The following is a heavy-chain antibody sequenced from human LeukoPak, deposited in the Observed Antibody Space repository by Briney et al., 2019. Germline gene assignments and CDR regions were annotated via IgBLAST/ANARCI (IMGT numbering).Heavy chain of an antibody. CDR1: GGSISYYY. D-gene: IGHD2-15*01. Sequence: SETLSLTCTVSGGSISYYYWSWIRQSPGKGLEWIGYIYYSGSTNYNPSLKSRVTISVDMSKNQFSLKVTSVTAADTAIYYCARKGGHFDYWGQETLVTVSS. CDR3: ARKGGHFDY. V-gene: IGHV4-59*01. J-gene: IGHJ4*02. CDR2: IYYSGST.